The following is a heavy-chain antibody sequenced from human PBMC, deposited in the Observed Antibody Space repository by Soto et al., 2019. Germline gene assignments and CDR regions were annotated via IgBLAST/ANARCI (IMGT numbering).Heavy chain of an antibody. Sequence: PGGSLRLSCAASGFIFSSFSMNWIRQAPGKGLEWLSYIRSDSNHIGYADSVRGRFTISSDIAKNSLFLQMSSLRDEDAAVYYCARDLAYAFDYWGQGTLVTVSS. CDR1: GFIFSSFS. D-gene: IGHD3-16*01. J-gene: IGHJ4*02. CDR3: ARDLAYAFDY. V-gene: IGHV3-48*02. CDR2: IRSDSNHI.